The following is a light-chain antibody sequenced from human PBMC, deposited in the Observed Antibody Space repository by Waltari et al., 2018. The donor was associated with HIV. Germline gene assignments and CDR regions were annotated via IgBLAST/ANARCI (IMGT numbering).Light chain of an antibody. CDR3: SSYAGSNHV. J-gene: IGLJ1*01. V-gene: IGLV2-8*01. Sequence: SPLTQPPPAPGPPGRPVPISSPGPSITFVGYTLASWYQQHPGKVPKLMIYEVTKRPSGVPDRFSGSKSGNTASLTVSGLQAEDEADYYCSSYAGSNHVFGTGTKVTVL. CDR1: SITFVGYTL. CDR2: EVT.